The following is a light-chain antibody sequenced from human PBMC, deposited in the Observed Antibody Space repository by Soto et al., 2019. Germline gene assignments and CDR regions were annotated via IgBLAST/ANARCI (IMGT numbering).Light chain of an antibody. CDR1: SSDVGGYNY. CDR3: SSYTSRSTLV. J-gene: IGLJ2*01. CDR2: DVS. V-gene: IGLV2-14*01. Sequence: QSALTQPASVSGSPGQSITISCTGTSSDVGGYNYVSWYQQHPGKAPKLMIYDVSDRPSGVSSRFSGSKSGNTASLTIPGLQAEDEADYYCSSYTSRSTLVFGGGTKLTVL.